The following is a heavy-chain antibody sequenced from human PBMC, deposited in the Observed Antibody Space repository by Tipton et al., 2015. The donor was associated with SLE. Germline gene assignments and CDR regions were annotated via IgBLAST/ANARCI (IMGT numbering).Heavy chain of an antibody. D-gene: IGHD1-26*01. CDR1: GFNFSTYA. V-gene: IGHV3-23*01. Sequence: SLRLSCAASGFNFSTYAMSWVRQAPGKGLEWVSVISATGDRTSYADSVKGHFTVSRDNSKNTLYLQMNTLRAEDTAVYYCARHRIGDHTFDYWGQGTLVTVSS. CDR3: ARHRIGDHTFDY. J-gene: IGHJ4*02. CDR2: ISATGDRT.